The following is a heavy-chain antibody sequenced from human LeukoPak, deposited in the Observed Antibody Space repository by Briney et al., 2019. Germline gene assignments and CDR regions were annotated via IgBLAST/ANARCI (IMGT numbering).Heavy chain of an antibody. D-gene: IGHD3-9*01. J-gene: IGHJ4*02. Sequence: GGSLRLSCTGSGFTFGDYSMSWFRQAPGKGLEWVGFIRSKTYGGTTEYAASVIGRFTISRDDSKSIAYLLINSLKTEDTAVYYCARDYDFLTGSSDYWGQRTLVTVSS. V-gene: IGHV3-49*03. CDR1: GFTFGDYS. CDR3: ARDYDFLTGSSDY. CDR2: IRSKTYGGTT.